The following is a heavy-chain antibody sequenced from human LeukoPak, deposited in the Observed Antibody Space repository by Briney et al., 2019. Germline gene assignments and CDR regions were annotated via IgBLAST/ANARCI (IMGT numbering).Heavy chain of an antibody. Sequence: SVKVSCKASGGTFSSYAISWVRQAPGQGLEWMGRIIPILGIANYAQKFQGRVTITADKSTSTAYMELSSLRSEDTAVYYCARVEVEYCSSTSCSYFDPWGQGTLVTVSS. CDR3: ARVEVEYCSSTSCSYFDP. CDR1: GGTFSSYA. D-gene: IGHD2-2*01. J-gene: IGHJ5*02. V-gene: IGHV1-69*04. CDR2: IIPILGIA.